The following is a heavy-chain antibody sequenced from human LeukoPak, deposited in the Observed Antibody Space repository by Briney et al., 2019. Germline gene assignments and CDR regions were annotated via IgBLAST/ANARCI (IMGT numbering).Heavy chain of an antibody. CDR3: ARVSLQNIVVVPAAQLYYYYYYYMDV. J-gene: IGHJ6*03. Sequence: GGSLRLSCAASGFTFSTYWMSWVRQAPGKGLEWVANIKQDGSGKYYVDSVKGRFTISRDNAKNSLDLQMNSLRAEDTAVYYCARVSLQNIVVVPAAQLYYYYYYYMDVWGKGTTVTVSS. V-gene: IGHV3-7*01. CDR1: GFTFSTYW. CDR2: IKQDGSGK. D-gene: IGHD2-2*01.